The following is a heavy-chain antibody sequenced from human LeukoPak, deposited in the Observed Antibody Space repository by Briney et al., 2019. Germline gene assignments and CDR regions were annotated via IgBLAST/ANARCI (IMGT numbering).Heavy chain of an antibody. CDR1: GGSISSGGYY. D-gene: IGHD1-7*01. J-gene: IGHJ6*03. CDR2: IYHSGST. Sequence: SETLSLTCTVSGGSISSGGYYWSWIRQPPGKGRGWIGYIYHSGSTYYNPSLKSRVTISVDRSKNQFSLKLSSVTAADTAVYYCARDSTGTTDYYYYYMDVWGKGTTVTVSS. CDR3: ARDSTGTTDYYYYYMDV. V-gene: IGHV4-30-2*01.